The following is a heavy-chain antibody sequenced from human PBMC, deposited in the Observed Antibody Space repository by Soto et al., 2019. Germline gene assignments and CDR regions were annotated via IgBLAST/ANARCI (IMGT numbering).Heavy chain of an antibody. CDR1: GYSFTSYW. CDR2: IDPSDSYT. CDR3: ARDGIAARRIGGQSYYYYGMDV. Sequence: GESLKISCKGSGYSFTSYWISWVRQMPGKGLEWMGRIDPSDSYTNYSPSFQGHVTISADKSISTAYLQWSSLKASDTAMYYCARDGIAARRIGGQSYYYYGMDVWGQGTTVTVSS. J-gene: IGHJ6*02. D-gene: IGHD6-6*01. V-gene: IGHV5-10-1*01.